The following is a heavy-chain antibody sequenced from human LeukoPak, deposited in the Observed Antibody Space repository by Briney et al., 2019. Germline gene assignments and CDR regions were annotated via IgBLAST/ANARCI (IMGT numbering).Heavy chain of an antibody. CDR3: ARVPRWYVIDY. D-gene: IGHD4-23*01. V-gene: IGHV3-48*03. Sequence: GGSLRLSCAASGFTFSSYEMKWVRQAPGKGLEWVSYISSSGSTKYYADSVKGRFTISRDNAKNSLYLQMNSLRAEDTAVYYCARVPRWYVIDYWGQGTLVTVSS. J-gene: IGHJ4*02. CDR1: GFTFSSYE. CDR2: ISSSGSTK.